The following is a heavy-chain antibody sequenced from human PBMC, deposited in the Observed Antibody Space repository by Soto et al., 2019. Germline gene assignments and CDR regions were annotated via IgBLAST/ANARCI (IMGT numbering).Heavy chain of an antibody. CDR1: GFTFSNYW. V-gene: IGHV3-74*01. Sequence: PEGSLRLSCAASGFTFSNYWMHWVRQATGEGLVWVARINTDGSTTTYADSVKGRLTISRDNAKNTLYLEMNNLRAEDTAVYLCARDLYGPGYWGQGTRVTVSS. CDR2: INTDGSTT. J-gene: IGHJ4*01. D-gene: IGHD3-10*01. CDR3: ARDLYGPGY.